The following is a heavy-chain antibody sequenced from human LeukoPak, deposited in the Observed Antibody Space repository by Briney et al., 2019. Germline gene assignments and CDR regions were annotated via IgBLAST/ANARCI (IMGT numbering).Heavy chain of an antibody. CDR1: GFTVSSNY. D-gene: IGHD6-25*01. Sequence: GGSLRLSCAASGFTVSSNYMSWVRQAPGKGLEWVSVIYSGGSTYYADSVKGRFTISRDNSKNTLYLQMNSLRAEDTAVYYCAKDPKESPALDYWGQGTLVTVSS. CDR2: IYSGGST. CDR3: AKDPKESPALDY. J-gene: IGHJ4*02. V-gene: IGHV3-53*01.